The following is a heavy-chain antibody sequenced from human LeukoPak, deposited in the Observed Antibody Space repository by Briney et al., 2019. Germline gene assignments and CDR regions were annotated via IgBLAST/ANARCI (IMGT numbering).Heavy chain of an antibody. V-gene: IGHV1-2*02. D-gene: IGHD5-18*01. J-gene: IGHJ6*03. Sequence: GGSLRLSCAASGFTFTGCYIHWVRQAPGQGLEWMGWINPNSGNTNYAQKFQGRVTMTRDTSISTAYMELSRLRSDDTALYYCARVDTAMANIYYYYYMDVWGKGTTVTVSS. CDR3: ARVDTAMANIYYYYYMDV. CDR2: INPNSGNT. CDR1: GFTFTGCY.